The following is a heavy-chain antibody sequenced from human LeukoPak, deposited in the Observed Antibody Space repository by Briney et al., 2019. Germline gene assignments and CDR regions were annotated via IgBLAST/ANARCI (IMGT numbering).Heavy chain of an antibody. CDR1: GFTFSTYA. J-gene: IGHJ4*02. D-gene: IGHD2-2*01. CDR2: ISGRGGRT. CDR3: VRLTENLLLGKGWAHS. Sequence: PGASLRLSCAASGFTFSTYAMSWVRQAPGEGLEWVSSISGRGGRTYYADSVRGRFTISTDSSKNTVQLQMAGLRLEDTAIYYCVRLTENLLLGKGWAHSWAQGTLVTVSS. V-gene: IGHV3-23*01.